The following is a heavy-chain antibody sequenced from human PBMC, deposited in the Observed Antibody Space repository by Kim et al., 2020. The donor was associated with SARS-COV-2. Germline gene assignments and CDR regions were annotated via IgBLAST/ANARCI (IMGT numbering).Heavy chain of an antibody. J-gene: IGHJ4*02. Sequence: GGSLRLSCVASGFTIITKYLNWVRQAPGRGLEWVSVLYSGGTTYYSSSVKGRFTLSRDISKNTLYLQMDSLRVEDTAVYYCARAGSSGGFDFWGQGTLVTVSS. CDR3: ARAGSSGGFDF. CDR2: LYSGGTT. CDR1: GFTIITKY. D-gene: IGHD2-15*01. V-gene: IGHV3-66*01.